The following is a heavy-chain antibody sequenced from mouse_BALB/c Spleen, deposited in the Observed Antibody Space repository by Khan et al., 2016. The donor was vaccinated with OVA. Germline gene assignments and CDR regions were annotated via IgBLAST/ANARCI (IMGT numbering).Heavy chain of an antibody. D-gene: IGHD2-4*01. V-gene: IGHV3-2*02. J-gene: IGHJ2*02. Sequence: EVKLEESGPGLVKPSQSLSLTCTVTGYSITSDYAWNWIRQFPGNKLEWMGFISYSGNTKYNPSLKSRISITRDTSRNQFFLQLNSVTIEDTATYYCARINGGDFDYWRQGTSLTVSS. CDR2: ISYSGNT. CDR3: ARINGGDFDY. CDR1: GYSITSDYA.